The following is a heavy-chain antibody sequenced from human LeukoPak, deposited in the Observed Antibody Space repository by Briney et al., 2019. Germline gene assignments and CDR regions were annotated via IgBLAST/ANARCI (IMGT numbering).Heavy chain of an antibody. CDR1: GGTFSSYA. CDR3: ARDLGSSPHNFDY. J-gene: IGHJ4*02. CDR2: IIPIFGTA. Sequence: ASVKVSCKASGGTFSSYAISWVRQAPGQGLEWMGGIIPIFGTANYAQKLQGRVTMTTDTSTSTAYMELRSLRSDDTAVYYCARDLGSSPHNFDYWGQGTLVTVSS. V-gene: IGHV1-69*05. D-gene: IGHD6-6*01.